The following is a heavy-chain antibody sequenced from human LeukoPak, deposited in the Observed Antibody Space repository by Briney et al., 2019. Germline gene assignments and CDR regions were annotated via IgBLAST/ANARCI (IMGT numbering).Heavy chain of an antibody. J-gene: IGHJ6*03. Sequence: SETLSLTCTVSGGSISSYYWSWIRQPAGKGLEWIGRIYTSGSTNYNPSLKSRVSVSVDTSKNQFSLKLSSVTAADTAVYYCARVSGYSYGYYYYYYMDVWGKGTTVTVSS. CDR1: GGSISSYY. V-gene: IGHV4-4*07. CDR2: IYTSGST. D-gene: IGHD5-18*01. CDR3: ARVSGYSYGYYYYYYMDV.